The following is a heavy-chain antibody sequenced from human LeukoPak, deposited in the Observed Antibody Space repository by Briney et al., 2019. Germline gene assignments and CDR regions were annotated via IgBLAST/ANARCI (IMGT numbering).Heavy chain of an antibody. J-gene: IGHJ4*02. CDR2: INPSGGST. Sequence: ASVKVSCKASGYTFTGYYMHWVRQAPGQGLEWMGIINPSGGSTSYAQKFQGGVTMTRDMSTSTVYMELSSLRSEDTAVYYCAIPDYYDSSGLRTWGQGTLVTVSS. D-gene: IGHD3-22*01. CDR1: GYTFTGYY. CDR3: AIPDYYDSSGLRT. V-gene: IGHV1-46*01.